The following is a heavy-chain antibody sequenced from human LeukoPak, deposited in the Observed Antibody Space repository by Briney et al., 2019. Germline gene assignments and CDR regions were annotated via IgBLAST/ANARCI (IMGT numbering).Heavy chain of an antibody. CDR3: ARGRRDYRPCDY. D-gene: IGHD4-11*01. Sequence: PSETLSLTCTVSGGSISSYYWSWIRQPPGKGLEWIGYIYYSGSTNYNPSLKSRVTISVDTSKNQFSLKLSSVTAADTAVYYCARGRRDYRPCDYWGQGTLVTVSS. V-gene: IGHV4-59*01. CDR1: GGSISSYY. J-gene: IGHJ4*02. CDR2: IYYSGST.